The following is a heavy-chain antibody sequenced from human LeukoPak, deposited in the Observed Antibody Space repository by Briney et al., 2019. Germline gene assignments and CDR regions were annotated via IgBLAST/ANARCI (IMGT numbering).Heavy chain of an antibody. J-gene: IGHJ2*01. Sequence: PSETLSLTCAVYGGSFSGYYWSWIRQPPGKGLEWIGEINHSGSTNYNPSLKSRVTISVDTSKNQFSLKLSSVTAADTAVYYCARQSSYGDYWYFDLWGRGTLVTVSS. D-gene: IGHD4-17*01. CDR2: INHSGST. V-gene: IGHV4-34*01. CDR3: ARQSSYGDYWYFDL. CDR1: GGSFSGYY.